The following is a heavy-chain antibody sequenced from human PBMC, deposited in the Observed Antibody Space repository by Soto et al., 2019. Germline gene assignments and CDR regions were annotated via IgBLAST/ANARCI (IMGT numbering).Heavy chain of an antibody. V-gene: IGHV5-51*01. CDR1: GYSFTSYW. CDR3: ARLGGSILYCGGDCYSGPFHY. J-gene: IGHJ4*02. Sequence: PGESLKISCKGSGYSFTSYWIGWVRQMPGKGLEWMGIIYPGDSDTRYSPSFQGQITISADKSISTAYLQWSSLKASDTAMYYCARLGGSILYCGGDCYSGPFHYWGQGTLVTVSS. CDR2: IYPGDSDT. D-gene: IGHD2-21*02.